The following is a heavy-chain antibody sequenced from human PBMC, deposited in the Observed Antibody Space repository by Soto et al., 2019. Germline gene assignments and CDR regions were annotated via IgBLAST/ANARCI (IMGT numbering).Heavy chain of an antibody. CDR2: ISSSGSTI. Sequence: PGGSLRLSCAASGFTFSDYYMSWIRQAPGKGLEWVSYISSSGSTIYYADSVKGRFTISRDNAKNSLYLQMNSLRDEDTAVYYCARGSPQYYYDSSGPILDYWGQGTLVTVSS. D-gene: IGHD3-22*01. CDR1: GFTFSDYY. V-gene: IGHV3-11*04. CDR3: ARGSPQYYYDSSGPILDY. J-gene: IGHJ4*02.